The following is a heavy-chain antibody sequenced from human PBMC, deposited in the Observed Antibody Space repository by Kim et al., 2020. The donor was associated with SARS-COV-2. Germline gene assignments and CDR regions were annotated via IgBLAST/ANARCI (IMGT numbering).Heavy chain of an antibody. Sequence: GGSLRLSCAASGFTFSSYSMNWVRQAPGKGLEWVSSISSSSSYIYYADSVKGRFTISRDNAKNSLYLQMNSLRAEDTAVYYCARDVGSGWTHLEGYWGQGTLVTVSS. V-gene: IGHV3-21*01. J-gene: IGHJ4*02. CDR3: ARDVGSGWTHLEGY. CDR1: GFTFSSYS. CDR2: ISSSSSYI. D-gene: IGHD6-19*01.